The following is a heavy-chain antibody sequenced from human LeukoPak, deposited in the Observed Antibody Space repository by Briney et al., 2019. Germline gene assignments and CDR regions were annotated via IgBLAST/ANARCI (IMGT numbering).Heavy chain of an antibody. V-gene: IGHV3-30*03. J-gene: IGHJ5*02. CDR3: ASSGWYSSGFDP. CDR2: ISYDGSNK. CDR1: GFTFSSYG. Sequence: CAXXGFTFSSYGMHWVRQAPGKGLEWVAVISYDGSNKYYADSVKGRFTISRDNSKNTLYLQMNSLRAEDTAVYYCASSGWYSSGFDPWGQGTLVTVSS. D-gene: IGHD6-19*01.